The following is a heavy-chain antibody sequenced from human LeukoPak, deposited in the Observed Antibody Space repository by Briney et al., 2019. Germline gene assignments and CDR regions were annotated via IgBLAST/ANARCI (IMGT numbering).Heavy chain of an antibody. J-gene: IGHJ6*03. Sequence: GGSLRLSCAASGFTFSNYWMSWVRQAPGKGLEWVANIKQDGSEKYYVDSVKGRFTISRDNAKNSLYLQMNSLRAEDTAVYYCAREGKVPAANNYYYYYYYMDVWGKGTTVTISS. V-gene: IGHV3-7*01. CDR1: GFTFSNYW. CDR3: AREGKVPAANNYYYYYYYMDV. CDR2: IKQDGSEK. D-gene: IGHD2-2*01.